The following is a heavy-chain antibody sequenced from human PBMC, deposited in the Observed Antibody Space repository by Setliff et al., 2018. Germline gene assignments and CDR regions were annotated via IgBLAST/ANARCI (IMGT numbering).Heavy chain of an antibody. J-gene: IGHJ4*02. CDR3: ARQLSRRWLHTKRPGRYFDY. CDR1: GGTFSSYA. CDR2: IIPILGIA. Sequence: GASVKVSCKASGGTFSSYAISCVRQAPGQGLEWMGGIIPILGIANYAQKFQGRVTITADKSTSTAYMELSSLRSEDTAVYYCARQLSRRWLHTKRPGRYFDYWGQGTLVTVSS. D-gene: IGHD5-12*01. V-gene: IGHV1-69*10.